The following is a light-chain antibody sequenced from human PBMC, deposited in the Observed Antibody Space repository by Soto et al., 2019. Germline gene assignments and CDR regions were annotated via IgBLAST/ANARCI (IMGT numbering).Light chain of an antibody. CDR1: QTINSN. V-gene: IGKV3-15*01. Sequence: EVVLTQSPATQSVSPGERATLSCRASQTINSNLAWYQQKPGQAPRLLIYGASTRATGIPARFSGSGSGTEFTLTISSLQSEDFAVYYCQQYHKWPITFGQGTRLEIK. CDR3: QQYHKWPIT. J-gene: IGKJ5*01. CDR2: GAS.